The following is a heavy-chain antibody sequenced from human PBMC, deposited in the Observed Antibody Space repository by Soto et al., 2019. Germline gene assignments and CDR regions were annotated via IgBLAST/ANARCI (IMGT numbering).Heavy chain of an antibody. CDR1: EFAFSDYS. Sequence: GGSLRPSVASPEFAFSDYSRIWVRQAQGRGLEWVSYISSSSFTIHYADSVKGRFTISRDNAKNSLYPQMNSLRAEDTAVYYCARDEGGTYGSNWFDPWGQGTLVTVSS. CDR3: ARDEGGTYGSNWFDP. D-gene: IGHD4-17*01. J-gene: IGHJ5*02. V-gene: IGHV3-48*04. CDR2: ISSSSFTI.